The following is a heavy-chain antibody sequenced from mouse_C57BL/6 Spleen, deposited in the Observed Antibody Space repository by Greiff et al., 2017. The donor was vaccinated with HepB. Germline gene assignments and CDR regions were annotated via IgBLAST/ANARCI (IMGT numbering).Heavy chain of an antibody. Sequence: QVQLKQSGPGLVAPSQSLSITCTVSGFSLTSYAISWVRQPPGKGLEWLGVIWTGGGTNYNSALKSRLSISKDNSKSQVFLKMNSLQTDDTARYYCARNPAIYYGYDGYYAMDYWGQGTSVTVSS. J-gene: IGHJ4*01. D-gene: IGHD2-2*01. V-gene: IGHV2-9-1*01. CDR2: IWTGGGT. CDR1: GFSLTSYA. CDR3: ARNPAIYYGYDGYYAMDY.